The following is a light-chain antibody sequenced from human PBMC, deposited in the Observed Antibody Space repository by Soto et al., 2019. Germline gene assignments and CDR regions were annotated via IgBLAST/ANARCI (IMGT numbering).Light chain of an antibody. Sequence: QSVLTQPPSVSGSPGQSVTISCTGTSSDVGRYDRVSWYQQSPGTAPKLIIYEVTNRPSGVPDRFSGSESGNTASLTISGLQAEDEADFYCSSYTSSSRYISGTGTKVTVL. CDR1: SSDVGRYDR. CDR2: EVT. J-gene: IGLJ1*01. CDR3: SSYTSSSRYI. V-gene: IGLV2-18*02.